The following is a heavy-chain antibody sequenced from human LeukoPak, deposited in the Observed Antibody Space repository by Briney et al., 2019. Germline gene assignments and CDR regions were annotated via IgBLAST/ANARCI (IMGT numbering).Heavy chain of an antibody. V-gene: IGHV3-74*01. CDR1: GFTFSSYW. CDR2: INSDGSST. J-gene: IGHJ4*02. Sequence: PGGSLRLSCAASGFTFSSYWMHWVRQAPGKGLVWVSRINSDGSSTSYADSVKGRLTISRDNAKNTLYLQMNSLRAEDTAVYYCAKDGIAAAGYFDYWGQGTLVTVSS. CDR3: AKDGIAAAGYFDY. D-gene: IGHD6-13*01.